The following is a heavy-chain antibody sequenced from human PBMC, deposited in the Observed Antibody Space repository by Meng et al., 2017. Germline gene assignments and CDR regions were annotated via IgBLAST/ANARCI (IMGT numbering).Heavy chain of an antibody. CDR1: GGSISSYY. CDR2: IYYSGST. CDR3: ARLYYYDSSGYYGERDAFDI. J-gene: IGHJ3*02. D-gene: IGHD3-22*01. Sequence: SDTLSLTCTVSGGSISSYYWSWIRQPPGKGLEWIGYIYYSGSTNYNPSLKSRVTISVDTSKNQFSLKLSSVTAADTAVYYCARLYYYDSSGYYGERDAFDIWGQGTMVTVSS. V-gene: IGHV4-59*01.